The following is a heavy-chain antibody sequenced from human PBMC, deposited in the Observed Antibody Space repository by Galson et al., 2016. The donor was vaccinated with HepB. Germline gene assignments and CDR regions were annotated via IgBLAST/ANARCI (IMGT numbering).Heavy chain of an antibody. V-gene: IGHV3-23*01. J-gene: IGHJ6*02. CDR2: ISGIGDNT. D-gene: IGHD3-16*01. Sequence: SLRLSCAASGFTFSTYGMHWVRQAPGKGLEWVSAISGIGDNTYYADSVKGRFTISRDNAKNTLYVQMSSLRAEDTAVYYCAKAPRGPDYNYYGMDVWGQGTTVTVSS. CDR3: AKAPRGPDYNYYGMDV. CDR1: GFTFSTYG.